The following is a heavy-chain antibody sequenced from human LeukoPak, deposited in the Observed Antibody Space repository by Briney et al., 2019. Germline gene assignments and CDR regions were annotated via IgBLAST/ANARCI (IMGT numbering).Heavy chain of an antibody. CDR3: AREYDSSWPS. Sequence: GGSLRLSCAASGFTFSSYAMSWVRQAPGKGLEWVSAISGSGGSTYYADSVKGRFTISRDNSKSTLFMQMNSLRVEDTAVYYCAREYDSSWPSWGQGTLVTVSS. V-gene: IGHV3-23*01. CDR2: ISGSGGST. D-gene: IGHD3-22*01. CDR1: GFTFSSYA. J-gene: IGHJ5*02.